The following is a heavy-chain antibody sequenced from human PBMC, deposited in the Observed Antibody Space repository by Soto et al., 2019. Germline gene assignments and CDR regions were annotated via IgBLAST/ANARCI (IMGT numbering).Heavy chain of an antibody. CDR1: GFSFDNYG. CDR3: AQLGLMTFSHKHYFNH. Sequence: PGGSLRLSCVVSGFSFDNYGMSWVRQAPGEGLEWVSAIKSDGTSTYYAAYVEDRFTISRDNSKNTLYLQLNSLRAEDTAVYYCAQLGLMTFSHKHYFNHWGRGTLVTVSS. V-gene: IGHV3-23*01. J-gene: IGHJ4*02. CDR2: IKSDGTST. D-gene: IGHD3-16*01.